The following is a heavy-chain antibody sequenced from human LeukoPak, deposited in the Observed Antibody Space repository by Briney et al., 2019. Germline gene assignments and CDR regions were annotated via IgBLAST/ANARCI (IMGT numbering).Heavy chain of an antibody. CDR2: INWNGGYT. CDR3: ARGLRYFDWLLCDY. J-gene: IGHJ4*02. Sequence: GGSLRLSCAASGFTFDDYGMSWVRQTPGKGLEWVSGINWNGGYTGYVDSVKGRFTISRDNAKNSLYLQTNSLRAEDTALYYCARGLRYFDWLLCDYWGQGTLVTVSS. V-gene: IGHV3-20*04. CDR1: GFTFDDYG. D-gene: IGHD3-9*01.